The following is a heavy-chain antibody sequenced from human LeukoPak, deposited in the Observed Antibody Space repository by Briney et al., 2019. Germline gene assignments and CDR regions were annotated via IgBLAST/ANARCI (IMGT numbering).Heavy chain of an antibody. V-gene: IGHV1-8*01. CDR2: MNPNSGNT. D-gene: IGHD4-11*01. J-gene: IGHJ6*02. CDR1: GYTFTSYD. Sequence: ASVTVSCTASGYTFTSYDINWVRRATGQGLEWMGWMNPNSGNTGYAQKFQGRVTMTRNTSISTAYMELSSLRSEDTAVYYCARGGNYDSYYYYYGMDVWGQGTTVTVSS. CDR3: ARGGNYDSYYYYYGMDV.